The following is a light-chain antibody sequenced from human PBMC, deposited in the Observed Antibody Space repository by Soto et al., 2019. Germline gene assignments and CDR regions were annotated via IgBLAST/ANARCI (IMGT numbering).Light chain of an antibody. CDR3: QQTYSTPIT. CDR2: ASS. V-gene: IGKV1-39*01. CDR1: QTISNT. J-gene: IGKJ5*01. Sequence: DIQMTQSPSSLSASVGDRVTITCRASQTISNTLNWYQQRPGKPPNLLIYASSTLQSGVPPRFSGGGSGTEFTLTISSLQPEDFATYSWQQTYSTPITFGQGTRMEIK.